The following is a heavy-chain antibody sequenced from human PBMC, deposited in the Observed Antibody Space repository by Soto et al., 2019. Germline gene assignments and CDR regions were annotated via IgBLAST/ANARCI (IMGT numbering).Heavy chain of an antibody. CDR3: ASGSTYGGEFEF. J-gene: IGHJ4*02. CDR2: FDPIGGTK. V-gene: IGHV1-69*01. D-gene: IGHD1-26*01. CDR1: GGTFSSYT. Sequence: VQLVQSGAEVKQPGSSVKVSCKASGGTFSSYTVTWVRQAPGQGLEWMGGFDPIGGTKDYSQNFQGSLTITADEAATTGYMEFSSLTSDDTARYYCASGSTYGGEFEFWGQGTLVTVSS.